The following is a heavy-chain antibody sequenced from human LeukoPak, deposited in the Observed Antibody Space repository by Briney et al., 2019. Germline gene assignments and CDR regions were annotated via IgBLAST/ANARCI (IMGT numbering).Heavy chain of an antibody. Sequence: GGSLRLSCAASGFTFSSYGMHWARQAPGKGLEWVAFIRYDGSNKYYADSVKGRFTISRDNSKNTLYLQMNSLRAEDTAVYYCAKDRQLWFSNDAFDIWGQGTMVTVSS. J-gene: IGHJ3*02. CDR2: IRYDGSNK. CDR3: AKDRQLWFSNDAFDI. V-gene: IGHV3-30*02. CDR1: GFTFSSYG. D-gene: IGHD5-18*01.